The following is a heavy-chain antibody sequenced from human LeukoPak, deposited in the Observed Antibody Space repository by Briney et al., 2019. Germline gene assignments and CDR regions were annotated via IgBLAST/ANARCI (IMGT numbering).Heavy chain of an antibody. CDR2: IYTSGST. CDR3: ARTRTRTIIMVRGGTPPCWFDP. J-gene: IGHJ5*02. Sequence: SETLSLTFTVSGGSISSYYWSWIRQPAGKGLEWIGRIYTSGSTNYNPSLKSRVTMSVDTSKNQFSLKLSSVTAADTAVYYCARTRTRTIIMVRGGTPPCWFDPWGQGTLVTVSS. D-gene: IGHD3-10*01. V-gene: IGHV4-4*07. CDR1: GGSISSYY.